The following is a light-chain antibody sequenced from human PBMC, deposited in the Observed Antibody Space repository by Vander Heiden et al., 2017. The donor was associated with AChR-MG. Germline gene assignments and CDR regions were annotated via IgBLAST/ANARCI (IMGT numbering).Light chain of an antibody. V-gene: IGKV3-20*01. Sequence: EIVLTQSPGTLSLSPGERATLSCRASQSVRSSYLAWYQKKPGQAPRLLIYGASSRATGIPDRFSGSGSGTDFTLTISRLEPDDFAVYFCQQYGSAPPENTFGQGTKLEIK. CDR2: GAS. CDR3: QQYGSAPPENT. J-gene: IGKJ2*01. CDR1: QSVRSSY.